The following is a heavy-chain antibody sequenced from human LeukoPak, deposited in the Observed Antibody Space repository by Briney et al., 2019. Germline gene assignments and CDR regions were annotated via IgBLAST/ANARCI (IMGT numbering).Heavy chain of an antibody. CDR3: ARGPLYGDYFI. CDR2: ISSSSSYI. CDR1: GFTFSSYS. Sequence: GRSLRLSCAASGFTFSSYSMNWVRQAPGKGLEWVSSISSSSSYIYYADSVKGRFTISRDNAKNSLYLQMNSLRAEDTAVYYCARGPLYGDYFIWGQGTLVTVSS. V-gene: IGHV3-21*01. D-gene: IGHD4-17*01. J-gene: IGHJ4*02.